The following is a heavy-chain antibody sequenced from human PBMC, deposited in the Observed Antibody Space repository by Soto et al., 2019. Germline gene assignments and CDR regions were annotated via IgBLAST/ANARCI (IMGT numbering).Heavy chain of an antibody. CDR1: VFSVGRYA. CDR3: ARWSYLDY. CDR2: ISGIDGKT. J-gene: IGHJ4*02. Sequence: GGALRLFSAAPVFSVGRYALSWVRQAPGKGLECVSTISGIDGKTFYADSVKGRFSISRDTSQSTLYLQMNSLRADDTAMYYCARWSYLDYWGQGTRVTVSS. D-gene: IGHD3-3*01. V-gene: IGHV3-23*01.